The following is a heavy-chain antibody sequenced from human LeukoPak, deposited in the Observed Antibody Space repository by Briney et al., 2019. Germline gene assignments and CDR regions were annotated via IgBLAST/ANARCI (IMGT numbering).Heavy chain of an antibody. CDR3: AISGYYSSDY. V-gene: IGHV1-2*02. CDR1: GYTFTAYY. D-gene: IGHD3-22*01. Sequence: GASVKVSCKASGYTFTAYYMHWVRQAPGQGLEWMGCINPKNGGPNYAQKFRGRVTMTRDPSISTAYMDLSRLTSDDTALYYCAISGYYSSDYWGQGTLVTVSS. CDR2: INPKNGGP. J-gene: IGHJ4*02.